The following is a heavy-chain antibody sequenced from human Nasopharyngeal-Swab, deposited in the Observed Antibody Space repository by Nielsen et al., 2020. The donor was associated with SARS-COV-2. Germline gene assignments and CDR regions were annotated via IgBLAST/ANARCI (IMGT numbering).Heavy chain of an antibody. J-gene: IGHJ4*02. V-gene: IGHV3-11*01. CDR1: GFTFNDYY. CDR3: ARGCDTDCYRVDS. Sequence: GGSLRLSCAASGFTFNDYYMNWIRQAPGKGLEWLSFISLGGNTIYYADSVKGRLTISRDNSRSTLSLQMNSLRAEDTAIYYCARGCDTDCYRVDSWGQGTLVTVSS. D-gene: IGHD2-21*02. CDR2: ISLGGNTI.